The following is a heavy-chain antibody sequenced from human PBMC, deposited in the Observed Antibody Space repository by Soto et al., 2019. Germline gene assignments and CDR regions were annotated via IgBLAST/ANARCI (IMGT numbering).Heavy chain of an antibody. CDR3: ARGLRHYDFWSGYHNWFDP. Sequence: PSETLSLTCAVYGGSFSGYYWSWIRQPPGKGLEWIGEINHSGSTNYNPSLKSRVTISVDTSKNQFSLKLSSVTAADTAVYYCARGLRHYDFWSGYHNWFDPWGQGNLVTVSS. V-gene: IGHV4-34*01. CDR2: INHSGST. D-gene: IGHD3-3*01. J-gene: IGHJ5*02. CDR1: GGSFSGYY.